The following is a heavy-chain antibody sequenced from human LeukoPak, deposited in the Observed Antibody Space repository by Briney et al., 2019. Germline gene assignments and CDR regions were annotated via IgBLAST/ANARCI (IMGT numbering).Heavy chain of an antibody. CDR3: ATYGSGKDSGY. V-gene: IGHV3-48*01. J-gene: IGHJ4*02. Sequence: GGSLRLSFAASGFTFSTSSMNWVRQVPGEGLEWVSYISSSSSITQYADSVKGRFTVSRDNAKNSLYLQLNSLRVEDTAVYYCATYGSGKDSGYWGQGTLVTVSS. CDR2: ISSSSSIT. CDR1: GFTFSTSS. D-gene: IGHD3-10*01.